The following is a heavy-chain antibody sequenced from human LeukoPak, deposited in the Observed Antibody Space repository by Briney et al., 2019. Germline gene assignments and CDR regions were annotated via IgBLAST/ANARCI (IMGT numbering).Heavy chain of an antibody. J-gene: IGHJ3*02. CDR1: GFTFTTHW. CDR3: AKRAIVAMPYDAFDI. V-gene: IGHV3-23*01. Sequence: GGSLRLSCGASGFTFTTHWIHWVRQAPGKGLEWVSAISGSGGSTYYADSVKGRFTISRDNSKNTLYLQMNSLRAEDTAVYYCAKRAIVAMPYDAFDIWGQGTMVTVSS. CDR2: ISGSGGST. D-gene: IGHD3-22*01.